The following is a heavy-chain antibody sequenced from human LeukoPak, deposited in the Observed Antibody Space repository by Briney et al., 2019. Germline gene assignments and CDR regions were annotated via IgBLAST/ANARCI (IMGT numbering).Heavy chain of an antibody. D-gene: IGHD3-22*01. CDR2: ISSSGITI. V-gene: IGHV3-48*03. J-gene: IGHJ3*02. CDR3: ARDLTYYYDSSASYAFDI. Sequence: GGSLRLSCAASGFTFSSYEMNWVRQAPGKGLEWFSYISSSGITIYYADSVKGRFTISRDNVKNSLYLQMNSLRAEDTAVYYCARDLTYYYDSSASYAFDIWGQGTMVTVSS. CDR1: GFTFSSYE.